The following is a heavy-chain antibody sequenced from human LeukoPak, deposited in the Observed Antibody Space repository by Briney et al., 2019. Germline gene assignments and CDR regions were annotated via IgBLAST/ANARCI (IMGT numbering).Heavy chain of an antibody. J-gene: IGHJ4*02. V-gene: IGHV3-15*01. D-gene: IGHD1-1*01. CDR3: VTRVKSTGDY. CDR2: IKTKTDGGTT. Sequence: NPGGSLRLSCEASGFTFSNVWMNWVRQAPGKGLEWIGRIKTKTDGGTTEYAATVKGRFTISRDDSKNTVYLQMNSLKTEDTALYYCVTRVKSTGDYWGQGTLVTVSS. CDR1: GFTFSNVW.